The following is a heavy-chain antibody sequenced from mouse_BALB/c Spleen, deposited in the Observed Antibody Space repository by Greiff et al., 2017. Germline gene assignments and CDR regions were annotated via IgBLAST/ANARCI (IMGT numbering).Heavy chain of an antibody. J-gene: IGHJ1*01. D-gene: IGHD1-1*01. CDR3: ARGYYGSSLYWYFDV. CDR2: ISSGGST. V-gene: IGHV5-6-5*01. CDR1: GFTFSSYA. Sequence: EVNVVESGGGLVKPGGSLKLSCAASGFTFSSYAMSWVRQTPEKRLEWVASISSGGSTYYPDSVKGRFTISRDNARNILYLQMSSLRSEDTAMYYCARGYYGSSLYWYFDVWGAGTTVTVSS.